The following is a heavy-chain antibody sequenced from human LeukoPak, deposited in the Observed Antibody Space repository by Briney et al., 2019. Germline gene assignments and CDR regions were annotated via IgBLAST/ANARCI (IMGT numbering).Heavy chain of an antibody. J-gene: IGHJ4*02. CDR1: GFTFSSYA. V-gene: IGHV3-23*01. CDR2: ISVSGCST. D-gene: IGHD1-20*01. CDR3: AKDYQSGITMHYFHY. Sequence: GGSLRLSCAASGFTFSSYAMSWVRQAPGKGLEWVSAISVSGCSTYYADSVEGRFTISRYNSKNTLYLQMNSLRAEDTAVYYCAKDYQSGITMHYFHYWGQGTLVTVSS.